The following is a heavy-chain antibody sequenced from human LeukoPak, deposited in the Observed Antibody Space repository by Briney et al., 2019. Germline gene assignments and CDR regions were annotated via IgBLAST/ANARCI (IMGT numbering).Heavy chain of an antibody. Sequence: PSETLSLTCAVSGDSISSSNWWSWVRQPPGKGLEWIGEIYHGGNTNYSPSLKSRVTISVDTSKNQFSLKLSSVTAADTAVYYCARARRDLYRDLIDYWGQGTLVTVSS. CDR2: IYHGGNT. D-gene: IGHD2-2*02. V-gene: IGHV4-4*02. CDR3: ARARRDLYRDLIDY. CDR1: GDSISSSNW. J-gene: IGHJ4*02.